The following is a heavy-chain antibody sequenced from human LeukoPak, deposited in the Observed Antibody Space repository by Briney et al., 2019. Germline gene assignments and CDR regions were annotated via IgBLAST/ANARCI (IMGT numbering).Heavy chain of an antibody. CDR2: IYYSGST. D-gene: IGHD2-21*02. J-gene: IGHJ4*02. CDR1: GGSISSYY. CDR3: ARHLAYCGGDCYGLDY. Sequence: PSETLSLTCTVSGGSISSYYWSWIRQPPGKGLEWIGYIYYSGSTNYNPSLKSRVTISVDTSKNQFSLKLSSVTAADTAVYYCARHLAYCGGDCYGLDYWGQGTLVTVSS. V-gene: IGHV4-59*08.